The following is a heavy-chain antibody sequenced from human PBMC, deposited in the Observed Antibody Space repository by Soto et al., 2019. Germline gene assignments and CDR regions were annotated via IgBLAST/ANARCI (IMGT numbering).Heavy chain of an antibody. CDR3: ATYYYDSSGYYYFDY. V-gene: IGHV1-69*13. J-gene: IGHJ4*02. CDR2: IIPIFGTA. Sequence: SVKVSCKASGGTFSSYAISWVRQAPGQGLEWMGGIIPIFGTANYAQKFQGRVTITADESTSTAYMELSSLRSEDTAVYYCATYYYDSSGYYYFDYWGQGTLVTVSS. CDR1: GGTFSSYA. D-gene: IGHD3-22*01.